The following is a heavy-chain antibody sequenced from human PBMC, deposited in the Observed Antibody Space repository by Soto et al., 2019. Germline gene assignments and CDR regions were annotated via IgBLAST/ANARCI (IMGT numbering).Heavy chain of an antibody. CDR3: ARAAATIDYYYGMDV. CDR1: GGSISSYY. V-gene: IGHV4-59*01. Sequence: PSETLSLTCTVSGGSISSYYWSWIRQPPGKGLEWIGYIYYSGSTNYNPSLKSRVTISVDTSKNQFSLKLSSVTAADTAVYYCARAAATIDYYYGMDVWGQGTTVTVSS. J-gene: IGHJ6*02. D-gene: IGHD6-25*01. CDR2: IYYSGST.